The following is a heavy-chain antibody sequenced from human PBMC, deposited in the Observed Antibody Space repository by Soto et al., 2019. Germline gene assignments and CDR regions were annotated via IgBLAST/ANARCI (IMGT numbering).Heavy chain of an antibody. CDR3: ARLLWFGELGYWFDP. V-gene: IGHV4-39*01. CDR2: IYYSGIT. D-gene: IGHD3-10*01. Sequence: PSETLSLTCTVSGGSISSSSYYWGWIRQPPGKGLEWIGSIYYSGITYYNPSLKSRVTISVDTSKNQFSLKLSSVTAADTAVYYCARLLWFGELGYWFDPWGQGTLVTVSS. J-gene: IGHJ5*02. CDR1: GGSISSSSYY.